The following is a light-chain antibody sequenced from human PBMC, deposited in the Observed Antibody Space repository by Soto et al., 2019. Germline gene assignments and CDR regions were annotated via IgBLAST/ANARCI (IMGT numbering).Light chain of an antibody. Sequence: DIVMTQTPLSLSVTPGQPASISCKSSQSLLHTDGKTYLYWYLQKPGQPPQLLIYDASNRATGIPARFSGSGSGTDFTLNISSLEPEDFAVYYCQQRSNWPLTFGGGTKVEIK. CDR2: DAS. CDR1: QSLLHTDGKTY. V-gene: IGKV2D-29*01. CDR3: QQRSNWPLT. J-gene: IGKJ4*01.